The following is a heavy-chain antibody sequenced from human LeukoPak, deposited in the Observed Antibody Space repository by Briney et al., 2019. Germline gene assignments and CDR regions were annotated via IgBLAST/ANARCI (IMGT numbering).Heavy chain of an antibody. CDR2: IYYSGTT. V-gene: IGHV4-39*07. Sequence: NPSETLSLTCTVSGGSISSSSYYWGWIRQPPGKGLEWIGSIYYSGTTYYNPSLKSRVTMSVDTSKNQFSLRLTSVTAVDTAVYYCARIIAVAGNWFDPWGQGTLVTVSS. D-gene: IGHD6-19*01. CDR1: GGSISSSSYY. CDR3: ARIIAVAGNWFDP. J-gene: IGHJ5*02.